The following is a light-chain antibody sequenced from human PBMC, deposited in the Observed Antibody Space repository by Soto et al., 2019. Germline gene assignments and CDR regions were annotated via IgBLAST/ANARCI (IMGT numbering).Light chain of an antibody. CDR3: QQYYNWPRGT. CDR2: DAS. J-gene: IGKJ1*01. CDR1: QSIITN. Sequence: EIVMTQSPCTLSVSQGERATLSYRASQSIITNLAWYQQKPGQAPRLLIFDASTRATGIPARFSGSGSGTEFTLTISSLQSADFAVYYCQQYYNWPRGTFGQGTKVDIK. V-gene: IGKV3-15*01.